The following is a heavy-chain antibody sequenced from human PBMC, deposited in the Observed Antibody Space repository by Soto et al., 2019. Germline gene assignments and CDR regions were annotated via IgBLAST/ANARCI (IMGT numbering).Heavy chain of an antibody. CDR1: GGSISSGGYY. CDR2: IYYSGST. CDR3: ARDRRKNYYDSSGKDYYYGIDV. V-gene: IGHV4-31*03. J-gene: IGHJ6*02. Sequence: PSETLSLTCTVSGGSISSGGYYWSWIRQHPGKGLEWIGYIYYSGSTYYNPSLKRRVTISVDTSKNQFSLKLSSVTAADTAVYYCARDRRKNYYDSSGKDYYYGIDVWGQGTTVTVSS. D-gene: IGHD3-22*01.